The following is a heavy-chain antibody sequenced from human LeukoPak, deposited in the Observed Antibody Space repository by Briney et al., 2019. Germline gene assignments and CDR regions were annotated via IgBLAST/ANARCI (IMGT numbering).Heavy chain of an antibody. V-gene: IGHV3-23*01. J-gene: IGHJ4*02. CDR3: AKRFRGSSGLYYFDC. CDR1: GFTFSSYA. Sequence: GGSLRLSCAASGFTFSSYAMSWVRQAPGKGLEWVSAIRGSGDSTYYADSVKGRFTISRDNSKNTLYLQMNSLRAEDTAVYYCAKRFRGSSGLYYFDCWGQGTLVTVSS. D-gene: IGHD6-13*01. CDR2: IRGSGDST.